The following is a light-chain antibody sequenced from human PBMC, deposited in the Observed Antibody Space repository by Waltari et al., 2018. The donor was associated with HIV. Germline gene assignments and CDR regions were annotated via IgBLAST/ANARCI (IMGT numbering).Light chain of an antibody. Sequence: DIQMPQSHSTLSASVGDRVPITCRVSQSISTWVAWYQQKPGKVPKLLIYKASSLESGVPSRFSGSGSRTEFTLTISCLQPDDFATYYCQQYLTYPYTFGQGTKLEIK. CDR1: QSISTW. V-gene: IGKV1-5*03. CDR2: KAS. CDR3: QQYLTYPYT. J-gene: IGKJ2*01.